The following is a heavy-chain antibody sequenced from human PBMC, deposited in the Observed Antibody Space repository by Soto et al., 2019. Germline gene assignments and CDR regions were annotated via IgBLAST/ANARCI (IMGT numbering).Heavy chain of an antibody. V-gene: IGHV3-30*07. J-gene: IGHJ6*02. CDR2: LSFDASEK. CDR3: ARGWGNGMDV. Sequence: GGSLRLSCAASGFTVSTYAMHWVRQAPGKGLEWVALLSFDASEKYYADSVRGRFNISRDNAKNSLYLQMNSLRDEDTAVYYCARGWGNGMDVWGQGTTVTVSS. D-gene: IGHD3-16*01. CDR1: GFTVSTYA.